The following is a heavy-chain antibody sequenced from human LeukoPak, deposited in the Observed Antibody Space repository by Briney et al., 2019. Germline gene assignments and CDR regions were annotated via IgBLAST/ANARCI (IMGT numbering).Heavy chain of an antibody. CDR1: GGTFISYT. D-gene: IGHD2-2*02. Sequence: SVKVSCKASGGTFISYTISGVRQAPGEGRERRGRIIPILGIANYAQKFQGRVTITADKSTSTAYMELSSLRSEDTAVYYCASRITEYCSSTSCYIGAFDIWGQGTMVTVSS. J-gene: IGHJ3*02. V-gene: IGHV1-69*02. CDR3: ASRITEYCSSTSCYIGAFDI. CDR2: IIPILGIA.